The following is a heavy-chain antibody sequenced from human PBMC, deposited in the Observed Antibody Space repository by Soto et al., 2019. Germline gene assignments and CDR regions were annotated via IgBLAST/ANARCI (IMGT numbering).Heavy chain of an antibody. D-gene: IGHD3-22*01. CDR1: GFTFSSYG. V-gene: IGHV3-33*01. J-gene: IGHJ4*02. CDR2: IWYDGSKK. CDR3: AIDYDSSGYPRYYFDY. Sequence: PGGSLRLSCAASGFTFSSYGMHWVRQAPGKGLEWVAVIWYDGSKKYYADSVKGRFNISRDNSKNTLYLQMNSLRAEDTAVYYCAIDYDSSGYPRYYFDYWVQGTLVTVSS.